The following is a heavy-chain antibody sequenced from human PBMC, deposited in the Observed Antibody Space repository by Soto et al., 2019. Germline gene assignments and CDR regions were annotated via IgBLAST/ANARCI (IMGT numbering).Heavy chain of an antibody. CDR2: ISYDGSNK. D-gene: IGHD3-3*01. Sequence: GGSLRLSCAASGFTFSSYGMHWVRQAPGKGLEWVAVISYDGSNKYYADSVKGRFTISRDNSKNTLYLQMNSLRAEDTAVYYCAKDFNPPRLRFLNFRALDYWGQGTLVTVSS. CDR1: GFTFSSYG. CDR3: AKDFNPPRLRFLNFRALDY. V-gene: IGHV3-30*18. J-gene: IGHJ4*02.